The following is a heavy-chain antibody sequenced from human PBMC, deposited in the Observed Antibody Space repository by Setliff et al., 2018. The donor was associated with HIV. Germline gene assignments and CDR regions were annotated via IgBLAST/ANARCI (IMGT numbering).Heavy chain of an antibody. Sequence: PGGSLRLSCAASGFTFSVHGMHWVRQAPGRGLEWVGRIKNRPAGGTTEYAAPVKGRFTISRDDSKNMDYLQMNSLKIKDTALYFCSNNSPLTSWGQGTLVTVSS. CDR2: IKNRPAGGTT. D-gene: IGHD3-16*01. CDR1: GFTFSVHG. V-gene: IGHV3-15*01. J-gene: IGHJ4*02. CDR3: SNNSPLTS.